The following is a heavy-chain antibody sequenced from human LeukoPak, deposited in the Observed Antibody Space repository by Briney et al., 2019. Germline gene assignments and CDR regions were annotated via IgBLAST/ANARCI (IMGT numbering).Heavy chain of an antibody. CDR2: IIPIFGIA. D-gene: IGHD2-15*01. CDR1: GGAFSSYA. CDR3: ARDRSGYCSGGSCYSSTIVFAY. Sequence: ASVKLSCTASGGAFSSYAISWVRQAPGPGIELMGRIIPIFGIATYAQKFQGRVTITADKPASTAYMELSSVRSEDTAVYYCARDRSGYCSGGSCYSSTIVFAYWGQGTLVTVSS. V-gene: IGHV1-69*04. J-gene: IGHJ4*02.